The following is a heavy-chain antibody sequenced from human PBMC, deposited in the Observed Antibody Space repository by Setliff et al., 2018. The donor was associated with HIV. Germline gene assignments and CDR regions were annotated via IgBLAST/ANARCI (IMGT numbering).Heavy chain of an antibody. CDR3: ARGGSYSHGAFDI. CDR2: INGDGSST. Sequence: GGSLRLSCVASGFTFRTFAMHWVRQAPGKGLVWVSHINGDGSSTTYADSVKGRFTISRDNAKNTLYLQMNSLRAEDTAVYYCARGGSYSHGAFDIWGQGTMVTVSS. J-gene: IGHJ3*02. D-gene: IGHD1-26*01. V-gene: IGHV3-74*01. CDR1: GFTFRTFA.